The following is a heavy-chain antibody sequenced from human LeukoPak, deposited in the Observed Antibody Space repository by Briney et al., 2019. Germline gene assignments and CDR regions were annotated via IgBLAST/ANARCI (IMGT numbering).Heavy chain of an antibody. V-gene: IGHV1-69*04. J-gene: IGHJ4*02. CDR1: GYSFTTYG. Sequence: SVKVSCKASGYSFTTYGISWVRQAPGQGLEWMGRIIPILGIANYAQKFQGRVTITADKSTSTAYMELSSLRSEDTAVYYCARVGYDFWSGYYHQEEFDYWGQGTLVTVSS. D-gene: IGHD3-3*01. CDR2: IIPILGIA. CDR3: ARVGYDFWSGYYHQEEFDY.